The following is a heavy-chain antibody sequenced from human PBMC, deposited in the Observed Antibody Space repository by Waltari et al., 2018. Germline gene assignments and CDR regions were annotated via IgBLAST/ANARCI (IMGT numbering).Heavy chain of an antibody. D-gene: IGHD5-12*01. CDR3: VKYSGFDYFFDF. CDR2: ISHDGNNK. Sequence: QLVESGGGVVQPGRSLRLSCVASGFTFSNCNMHWARQAPGKGLGWVASISHDGNNKDYADSVKSRFTVSRDNSQNTLYLQINNLRADDTAVYYCVKYSGFDYFFDFWGQGTPVTVSS. CDR1: GFTFSNCN. V-gene: IGHV3-30*18. J-gene: IGHJ4*02.